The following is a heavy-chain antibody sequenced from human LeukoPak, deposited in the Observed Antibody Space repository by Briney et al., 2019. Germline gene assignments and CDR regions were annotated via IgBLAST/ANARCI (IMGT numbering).Heavy chain of an antibody. D-gene: IGHD3-10*01. V-gene: IGHV4-31*03. Sequence: PSETLSLTCTVSGGSISSGGYYWSWIRQHPGKVLEWIGYIYYSGSTYYNPSLKSRVTISVDTSKNQFSLKLSSVTAADTAVYYCARSGSGSEWDFDYWGQGTLVTVSS. CDR1: GGSISSGGYY. J-gene: IGHJ4*02. CDR2: IYYSGST. CDR3: ARSGSGSEWDFDY.